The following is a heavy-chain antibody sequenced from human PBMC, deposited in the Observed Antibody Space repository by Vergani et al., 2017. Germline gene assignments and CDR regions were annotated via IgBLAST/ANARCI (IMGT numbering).Heavy chain of an antibody. V-gene: IGHV4-59*01. CDR2: TYYTGST. CDR3: ARLEYLDNSGYPSYEF. D-gene: IGHD3-22*01. Sequence: QVQLQESGPGLVKPSETLSLICNVSGSSMSHKYWTWIRQSPGKAPEWIGYTYYTGSTRYNPSLESRVTISVDMSKNQFSLKLTSVTSSDTAVYFCARLEYLDNSGYPSYEFWGQGILVTVSS. CDR1: GSSMSHKY. J-gene: IGHJ4*02.